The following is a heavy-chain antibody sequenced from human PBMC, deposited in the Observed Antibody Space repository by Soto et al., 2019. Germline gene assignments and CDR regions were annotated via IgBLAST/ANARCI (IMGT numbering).Heavy chain of an antibody. V-gene: IGHV4-30-2*01. CDR1: GGYISCGGYP. Sequence: SEPLTLTCAVSGGYISCGGYPRSWKRQPPGKGLEWVGYIYHSGSTYYNPSLKSRVTISVDRSKNQFSLKLSSVTAADTAVYHCARAGGYDSLYAFDIWGQGTMVTVSS. D-gene: IGHD5-12*01. CDR3: ARAGGYDSLYAFDI. CDR2: IYHSGST. J-gene: IGHJ3*02.